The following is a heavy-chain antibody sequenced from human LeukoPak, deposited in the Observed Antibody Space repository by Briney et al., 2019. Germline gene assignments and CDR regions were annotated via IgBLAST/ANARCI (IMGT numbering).Heavy chain of an antibody. J-gene: IGHJ3*02. CDR2: INSDGSST. D-gene: IGHD6-19*01. Sequence: QPGGSLLLSCAASGFTFSSYWMHWVRQGPGKGLVWVSRINSDGSSTSYADSVKGRFTISRDNAKNTLYLQMNSLRAEDTAVYYCVLYSSGWYSSAFDIWGQGTMVTVSS. V-gene: IGHV3-74*01. CDR1: GFTFSSYW. CDR3: VLYSSGWYSSAFDI.